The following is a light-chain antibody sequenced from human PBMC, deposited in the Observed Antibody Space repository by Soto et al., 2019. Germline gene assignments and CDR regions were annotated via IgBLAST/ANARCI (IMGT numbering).Light chain of an antibody. Sequence: DIPMTQSPSALSASSGDRVTFTCRNSQSIANYLNQYHQKPGKAPNLLIFGASSLRGGATSRFSAGGSGIDFTLTISSLQPEDVVTYYCQQRYSTLSTFGPGTKVEIK. V-gene: IGKV1-39*01. J-gene: IGKJ3*01. CDR3: QQRYSTLST. CDR2: GAS. CDR1: QSIANY.